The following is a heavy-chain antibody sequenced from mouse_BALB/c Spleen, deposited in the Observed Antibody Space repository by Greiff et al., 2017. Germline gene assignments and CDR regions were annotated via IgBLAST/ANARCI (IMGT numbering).Heavy chain of an antibody. Sequence: VQLQQSGAELVRPGTSVKVSCKASGYAFTNYLIEWVKQRPGQGLEWIGVINPGSGGTKYNEKFKGKATLTADKSSSTAYMQLSSLTSDDSAVYFCARDHSFAYWGQGTLVTVSA. V-gene: IGHV1-54*03. J-gene: IGHJ3*01. CDR2: INPGSGGT. CDR1: GYAFTNYL. CDR3: ARDHSFAY.